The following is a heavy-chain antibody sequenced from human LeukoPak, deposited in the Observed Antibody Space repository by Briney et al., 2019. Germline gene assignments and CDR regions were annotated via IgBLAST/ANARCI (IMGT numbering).Heavy chain of an antibody. Sequence: SSETLSLTCTVSGGSISSYYWSWIRQPAGKGLEWIGRIYTSGNTNYNPSLKSRLTMSVDTSKNQFSLELTSVTAADTAVYYCARDRPYDYSNYNWFDPWGQGTLVTVSS. J-gene: IGHJ5*02. D-gene: IGHD4-11*01. V-gene: IGHV4-4*07. CDR3: ARDRPYDYSNYNWFDP. CDR2: IYTSGNT. CDR1: GGSISSYY.